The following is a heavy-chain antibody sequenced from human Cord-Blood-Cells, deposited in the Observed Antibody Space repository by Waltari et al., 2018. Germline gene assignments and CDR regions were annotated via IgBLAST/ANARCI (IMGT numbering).Heavy chain of an antibody. CDR2: NNHSGST. D-gene: IGHD3-3*01. CDR3: ARGPRITIFGVVTPRGFDY. CDR1: GGSFSGYY. Sequence: QVQLQQWGAGLLKPSATLSLTCAVYGGSFSGYYWSWIRPPPVTGLEWIGENNHSGSTNYNPSLKSRVTISVDTSKNQFSLKLSSVTAADTAVYYCARGPRITIFGVVTPRGFDYWGQGTLVTVSS. J-gene: IGHJ4*02. V-gene: IGHV4-34*01.